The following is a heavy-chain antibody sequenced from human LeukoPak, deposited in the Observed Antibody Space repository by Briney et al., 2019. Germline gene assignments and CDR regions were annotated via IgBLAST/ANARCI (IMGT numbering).Heavy chain of an antibody. CDR2: IYSDGST. J-gene: IGHJ3*02. V-gene: IGHV3-53*01. CDR1: GFIVSNNY. CDR3: AAESKALSTNYYDSSGYYYPDAFDI. D-gene: IGHD3-22*01. Sequence: HPGGSLRLSCAASGFIVSNNYMSWVRQAPGKGLEWVSVIYSDGSTYYADSVKGRFTISRDNAKNSLYLQMNSLRAEDTAVYYCAAESKALSTNYYDSSGYYYPDAFDIWGQGTVVTVSS.